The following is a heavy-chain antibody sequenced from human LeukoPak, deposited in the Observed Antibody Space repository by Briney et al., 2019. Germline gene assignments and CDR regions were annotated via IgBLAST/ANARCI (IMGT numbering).Heavy chain of an antibody. CDR2: ISSSSSYI. D-gene: IGHD5-24*01. CDR3: ASQIRNGYNQYYYYYMDV. J-gene: IGHJ6*03. V-gene: IGHV3-21*04. CDR1: GFTFSSYS. Sequence: GRSLRLSCAASGFTFSSYSMNWVRQAPGKGLEWVSSISSSSSYIYYADSVRGRFTISRDNSKNTLYLQMNSLRAEDTAIYYCASQIRNGYNQYYYYYMDVGGKGTTVTISS.